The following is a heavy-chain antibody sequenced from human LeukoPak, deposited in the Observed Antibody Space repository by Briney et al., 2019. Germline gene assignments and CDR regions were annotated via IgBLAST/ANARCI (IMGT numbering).Heavy chain of an antibody. CDR2: ISGSGGST. CDR1: GFTFDDYA. Sequence: GGSLRLSCAASGFTFDDYAMHWVRQAPGKGLEWVSAISGSGGSTYYADSVKGRFTISRDNSKNTLYLQMNSLRAEDTAVYYCAKDGASDIPYYYYGMDVWGQGTTVTVSS. V-gene: IGHV3-23*01. CDR3: AKDGASDIPYYYYGMDV. J-gene: IGHJ6*02. D-gene: IGHD2-15*01.